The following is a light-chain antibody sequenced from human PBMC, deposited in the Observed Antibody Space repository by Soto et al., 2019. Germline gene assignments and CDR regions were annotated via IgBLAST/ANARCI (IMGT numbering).Light chain of an antibody. V-gene: IGKV1-5*01. CDR2: DAS. J-gene: IGKJ3*01. CDR1: QSISSW. CDR3: QQYNSYSVFT. Sequence: DIQMTQSPSTLSASVGDRVTITCRASQSISSWLAWYQQKPGKAPKLLIYDASSLESGVPSRFSGSGSGTEFSLTISSLQPDDFANYYCQQYNSYSVFTFGPGTKVHIK.